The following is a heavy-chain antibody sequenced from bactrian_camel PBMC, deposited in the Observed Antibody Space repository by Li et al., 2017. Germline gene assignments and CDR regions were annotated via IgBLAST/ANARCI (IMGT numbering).Heavy chain of an antibody. J-gene: IGHJ4*01. CDR1: GPSFDAFS. Sequence: VQLVESGGGLVQPGGSLTLSCTASGPSFDAFSMGWFRQAPGAEREGVAAIHAAFGLTYYADSVKDRFSISHDNAKNTLYLQMNSLKPEDTGIYYCAAGTCAGHYYTWNLADKYLYWGQGTQVTVS. CDR3: AAGTCAGHYYTWNLADKYLY. V-gene: IGHV3S66*01. D-gene: IGHD2*01. CDR2: IHAAFGLT.